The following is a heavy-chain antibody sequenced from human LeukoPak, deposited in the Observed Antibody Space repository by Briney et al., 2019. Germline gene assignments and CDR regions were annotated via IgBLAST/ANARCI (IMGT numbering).Heavy chain of an antibody. V-gene: IGHV3-21*01. D-gene: IGHD4-11*01. J-gene: IGHJ4*02. CDR2: ISHSSSYI. CDR3: ARDGAGSYSNSAAHIDF. CDR1: GFTFSTNS. Sequence: GGSLRLSCAASGFTFSTNSMKWVRQAPGKGLEWVSSISHSSSYIYYADSVQGRFTISRDNAKNSLYLQMNSLRAEDTAVYYCARDGAGSYSNSAAHIDFWGQGTLVTVSS.